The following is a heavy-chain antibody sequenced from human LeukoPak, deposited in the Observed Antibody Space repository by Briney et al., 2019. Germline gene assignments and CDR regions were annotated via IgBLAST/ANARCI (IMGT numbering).Heavy chain of an antibody. CDR1: GYTFTSYA. Sequence: GASVKVSCEASGYTFTSYAMHWVRQAPGQRLEWMGWINAGNGNTKYSQKFQGRVTITRDTSASTAYMELSSLRSEDTAVYYCATSIAVAGPFDYWGQGTLVTVSS. V-gene: IGHV1-3*01. D-gene: IGHD6-19*01. CDR2: INAGNGNT. J-gene: IGHJ4*02. CDR3: ATSIAVAGPFDY.